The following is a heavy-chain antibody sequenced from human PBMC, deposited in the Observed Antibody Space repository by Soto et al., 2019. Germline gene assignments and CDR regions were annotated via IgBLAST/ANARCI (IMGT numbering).Heavy chain of an antibody. J-gene: IGHJ4*02. CDR3: AHRRIAASAFDY. CDR1: GFSLSTSGVG. V-gene: IGHV2-5*01. D-gene: IGHD6-13*01. Sequence: SGPTLVNXTQTLTLTCTLSGFSLSTSGVGVGWIRQPPGKALEWLALIYWNDDERYSPSLKSRLTITKDTSKNLVVLTMTYMDPVDTATYYCAHRRIAASAFDYWGQGTLVTV. CDR2: IYWNDDE.